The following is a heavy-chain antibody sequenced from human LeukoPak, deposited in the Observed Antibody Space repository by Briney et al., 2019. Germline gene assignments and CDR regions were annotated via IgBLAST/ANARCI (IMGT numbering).Heavy chain of an antibody. CDR1: GFPFTNAC. Sequence: KPGGSLRLSCTASGFPFTNACMSWVRRAPGKGLEWVGRIRSTNNGGTTDYAAPVIGRFSISRDDSKSTLYLQMNSLKTEDTAVYYCTTDPGYRGLYYFDYWGQGTLVTVSS. V-gene: IGHV3-15*01. D-gene: IGHD5-12*01. J-gene: IGHJ4*02. CDR3: TTDPGYRGLYYFDY. CDR2: IRSTNNGGTT.